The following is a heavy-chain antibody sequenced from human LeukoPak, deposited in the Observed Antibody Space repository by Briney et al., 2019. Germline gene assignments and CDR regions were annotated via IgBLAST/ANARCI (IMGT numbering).Heavy chain of an antibody. CDR3: ARNHLGLGL. Sequence: AASVKVSCKAPGYTFTTYEIIWVRQAPGQGLEWMGWINPRNGNANYAHQLQGRVTMTTDTSTSTSYMELASLRFDDTAIYYCARNHLGLGLWGQGTLVTVSS. CDR2: INPRNGNA. D-gene: IGHD3-16*01. CDR1: GYTFTTYE. J-gene: IGHJ4*02. V-gene: IGHV1-18*01.